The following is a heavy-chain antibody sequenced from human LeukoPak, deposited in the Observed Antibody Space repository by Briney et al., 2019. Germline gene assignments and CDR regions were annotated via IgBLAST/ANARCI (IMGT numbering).Heavy chain of an antibody. CDR2: IYYSGST. V-gene: IGHV4-59*01. Sequence: PSETLSLTCTVSGGSISSYYWSWLPQPPGKGLEWIGYIYYSGSTNYNPSLKSRVTISVDTSKNQFSLKLSSLTAADTAVYYCARWFGGVINWGQGTLVTVSS. D-gene: IGHD3-16*02. CDR1: GGSISSYY. CDR3: ARWFGGVIN. J-gene: IGHJ4*02.